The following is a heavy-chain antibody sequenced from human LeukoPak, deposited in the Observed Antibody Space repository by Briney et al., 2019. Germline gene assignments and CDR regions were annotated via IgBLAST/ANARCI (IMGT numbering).Heavy chain of an antibody. CDR1: GYSFTTYA. D-gene: IGHD3-16*02. J-gene: IGHJ4*02. CDR3: ARAYQPLGGLSLPDY. V-gene: IGHV7-4-1*02. CDR2: INPNTGNP. Sequence: ASVKVSCKASGYSFTTYAMNWLRHAPAQGLEWMGWINPNTGNPTYAPGFTGRFVFSLDTSVSTAYLQISGLTAGHTAVYYCARAYQPLGGLSLPDYWGQGTLVSVSS.